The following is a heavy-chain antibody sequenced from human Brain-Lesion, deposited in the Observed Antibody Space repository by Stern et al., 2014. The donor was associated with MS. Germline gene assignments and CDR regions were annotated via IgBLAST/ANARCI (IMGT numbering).Heavy chain of an antibody. CDR1: GGSISSSNW. V-gene: IGHV4-4*02. D-gene: IGHD6-13*01. CDR3: ARFPASRPHVFDS. J-gene: IGHJ4*02. CDR2: SDHSGST. Sequence: VQLVESGPGLVKPSGTLSLTCVVSGGSISSSNWWSWVRQSPGKGLEWIGESDHSGSTIYNPSLKSRVTVSVEKSKTRFSLNPSFVTAADTAVYFCARFPASRPHVFDSWGQGTLVTVSS.